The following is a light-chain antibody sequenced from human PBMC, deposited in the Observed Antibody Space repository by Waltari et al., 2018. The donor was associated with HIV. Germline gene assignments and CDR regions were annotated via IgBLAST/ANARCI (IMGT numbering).Light chain of an antibody. Sequence: DTVLTQSPGTLSLSPGESATLSCRASQSILYNSLAWYQQKPGQAPRLLIFSTSTRATGIPDRVSASGSGADFTLTINRLEPEDFASYYCQEYGRSPTVGQGTRLDFK. CDR2: STS. CDR1: QSILYNS. V-gene: IGKV3-20*01. J-gene: IGKJ5*01. CDR3: QEYGRSPT.